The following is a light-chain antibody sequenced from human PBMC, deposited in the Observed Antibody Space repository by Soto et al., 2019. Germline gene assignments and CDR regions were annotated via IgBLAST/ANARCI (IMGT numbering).Light chain of an antibody. V-gene: IGLV2-23*02. J-gene: IGLJ3*02. CDR2: EVS. CDR1: YSDVGSYDL. CDR3: CSYAASSTPNWV. Sequence: QSALTQPASVSGSPGQSITISCTGTYSDVGSYDLVSWYQHYPGKAPKLMIYEVSKRPSGVSNRFSGSKSGNTASLTISGLQAEDEADYFCCSYAASSTPNWVFSRGTKLTVL.